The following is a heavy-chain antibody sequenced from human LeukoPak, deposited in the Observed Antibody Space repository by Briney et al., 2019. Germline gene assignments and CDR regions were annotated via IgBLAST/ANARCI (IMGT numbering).Heavy chain of an antibody. CDR1: GFTFNYYH. J-gene: IGHJ4*02. V-gene: IGHV1-2*02. CDR2: INAKSGDT. Sequence: GASVKVSCKASGFTFNYYHIHWVRQAPGQGLEWMGWINAKSGDTKSAQKFQGGVTITRDTSITTVHMEVTGLRSDDTAVYYCARRGDGYNLDYWGQGTLVTVSS. D-gene: IGHD5-24*01. CDR3: ARRGDGYNLDY.